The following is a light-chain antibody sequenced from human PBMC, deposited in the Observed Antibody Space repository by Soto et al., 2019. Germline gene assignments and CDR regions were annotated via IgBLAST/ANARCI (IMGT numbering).Light chain of an antibody. J-gene: IGLJ1*01. V-gene: IGLV1-51*02. Sequence: QAVLREPRWVCAAPGEEVAISCSGSSSDIGNNYVSWYQHIPGTPPKLLIYETNKRPSGIPDRFSASKSGTSASLGITGLQTGEEADYYCGTWDNSLSADVFGSGTRSPS. CDR1: SSDIGNNY. CDR3: GTWDNSLSADV. CDR2: ETN.